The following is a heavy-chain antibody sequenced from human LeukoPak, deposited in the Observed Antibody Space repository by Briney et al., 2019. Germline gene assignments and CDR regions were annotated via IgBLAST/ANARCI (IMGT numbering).Heavy chain of an antibody. CDR2: ISWNSGSI. CDR1: GFTFDDYA. CDR3: AKAQYSGSYYEFDY. Sequence: QRLSCAASGFTFDDYAMHWVRQAPGKGLEWVSGISWNSGSIGYADSVKGRFTISRDNAKNSLYLQMNSLRAEDTALYYCAKAQYSGSYYEFDYWGQGTLVTVSS. D-gene: IGHD1-26*01. J-gene: IGHJ4*02. V-gene: IGHV3-9*01.